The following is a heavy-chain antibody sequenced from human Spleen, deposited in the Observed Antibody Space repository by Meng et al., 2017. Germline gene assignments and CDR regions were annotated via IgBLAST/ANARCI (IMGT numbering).Heavy chain of an antibody. D-gene: IGHD3-22*01. Sequence: GGSLRLSCAASGFTFSDYWMLWVRQAPGKGLVWVSRINGDGSITGYADSVKGRFTISRDNAKNTLYLQMNSLRAEDTAVYYCARAPRYYYDSSGYYPYYYYGMDVWGQGTTVTVSS. CDR2: INGDGSIT. J-gene: IGHJ6*02. CDR3: ARAPRYYYDSSGYYPYYYYGMDV. V-gene: IGHV3-74*01. CDR1: GFTFSDYW.